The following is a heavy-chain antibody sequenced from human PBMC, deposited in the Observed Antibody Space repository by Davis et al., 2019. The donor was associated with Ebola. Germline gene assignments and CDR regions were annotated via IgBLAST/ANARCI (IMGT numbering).Heavy chain of an antibody. J-gene: IGHJ4*02. D-gene: IGHD5-18*01. CDR3: ARSGYSYGFDY. CDR2: INHSGST. Sequence: MPSETLSLTCAVYGGSFSGYYGTWIGQPPGKGLEWIGEINHSGSTNYNPSLKSRVTISVDTSKNQFSLKLSSVTAADTAVYYCARSGYSYGFDYWGQGTLVTVSS. CDR1: GGSFSGYY. V-gene: IGHV4-34*01.